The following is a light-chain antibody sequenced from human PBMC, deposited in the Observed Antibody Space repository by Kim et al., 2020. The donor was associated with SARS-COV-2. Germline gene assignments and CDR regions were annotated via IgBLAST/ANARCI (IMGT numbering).Light chain of an antibody. CDR2: GAS. J-gene: IGKJ5*01. V-gene: IGKV3-20*01. Sequence: PGERAHRPCRARESLNSKYIGWYQQGPGKPPRFLVYGASTRATGIPDKVSGSGSGTHFTLTISRREPEDFAVYQCQQYGGAPMIPFGQGTRLE. CDR3: QQYGGAPMIP. CDR1: ESLNSKY.